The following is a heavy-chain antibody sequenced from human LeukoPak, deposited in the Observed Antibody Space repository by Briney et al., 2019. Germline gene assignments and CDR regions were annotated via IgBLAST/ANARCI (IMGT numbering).Heavy chain of an antibody. J-gene: IGHJ4*02. Sequence: SETLSLTCTVSGGSISSGVYYWRWIRQHPGKGLEWVGYISDRGSTYYNPSLKGRVTVSVDTSKSQFSLKVSSVTAADTAVYYCARGARMTFDYWGQGTLVTVSS. CDR1: GGSISSGVYY. CDR2: ISDRGST. V-gene: IGHV4-31*03. CDR3: ARGARMTFDY. D-gene: IGHD4/OR15-4a*01.